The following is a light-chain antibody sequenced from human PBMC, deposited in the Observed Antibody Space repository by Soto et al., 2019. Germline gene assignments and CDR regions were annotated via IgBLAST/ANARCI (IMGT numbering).Light chain of an antibody. CDR1: QRLSASD. CDR2: GVS. J-gene: IGKJ5*01. V-gene: IGKV3-20*01. CDR3: KQYGRSPLIT. Sequence: EIVLTHSPGTLSLSPWQRATLSCRASQRLSASDIAWYQQKPVQAPKFLIYGVSSRATGIPDRFSGSGSGTDFTLTISRLEPEDFAVYHCKQYGRSPLITFGQGTRLEIK.